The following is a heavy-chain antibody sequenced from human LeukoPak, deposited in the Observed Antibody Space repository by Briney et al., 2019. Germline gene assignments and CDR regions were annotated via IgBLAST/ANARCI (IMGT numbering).Heavy chain of an antibody. D-gene: IGHD3-22*01. CDR3: ARDLTHRRNYDNSGYQIVPAF. Sequence: ASVKVSCKASGYTFTGHYIHWVRQAPGQGLEWMGWINPNSGGTHYAQKFQGRVTVTRDTSISTAYMELSRLRSDDTAIYYCARDLTHRRNYDNSGYQIVPAFWGQGTLVTVSS. V-gene: IGHV1-2*02. J-gene: IGHJ4*02. CDR1: GYTFTGHY. CDR2: INPNSGGT.